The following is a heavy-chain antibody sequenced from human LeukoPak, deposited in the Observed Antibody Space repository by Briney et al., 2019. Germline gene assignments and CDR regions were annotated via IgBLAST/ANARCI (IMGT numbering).Heavy chain of an antibody. D-gene: IGHD3-22*01. CDR1: GFTFSSYS. J-gene: IGHJ4*02. CDR2: ISSSGSYI. CDR3: ARAGRRENSSGYLLDFDY. V-gene: IGHV3-21*01. Sequence: GGSLRLSCAAYGFTFSSYSMKWVRQAPGKGLEWVSSISSSGSYIYYADSVKGRFTIARDNAKNSLCLQMNSLRAEDTAVYYCARAGRRENSSGYLLDFDYWGQGTLVTVSS.